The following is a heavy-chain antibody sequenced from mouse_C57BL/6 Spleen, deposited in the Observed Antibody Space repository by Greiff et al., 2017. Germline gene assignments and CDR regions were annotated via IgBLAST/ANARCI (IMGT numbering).Heavy chain of an antibody. CDR2: IDPEDGDT. D-gene: IGHD4-1*01. CDR1: GFNIKDYY. V-gene: IGHV14-2*01. J-gene: IGHJ4*01. CDR3: AYWHDYAMDY. Sequence: EVKLMESGAELVKPGASVKLSCTASGFNIKDYYMHWVKQRPEQGLEWIGMIDPEDGDTKYAPKFQGKATITADTSSNTAYLQLSSLASEDTAVYYSAYWHDYAMDYWGQGTSVTVSS.